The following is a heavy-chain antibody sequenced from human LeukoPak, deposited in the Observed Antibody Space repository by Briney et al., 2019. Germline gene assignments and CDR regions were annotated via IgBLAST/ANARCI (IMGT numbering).Heavy chain of an antibody. CDR2: IWYDGSNK. D-gene: IGHD6-13*01. CDR1: GFTFSSYG. J-gene: IGHJ5*02. CDR3: ARDKFFYRLDPIVAAAGSGFDP. V-gene: IGHV3-33*01. Sequence: GGSLRLSCAASGFTFSSYGMHWVRQAPGRGLEWVAVIWYDGSNKYYADSVKGRFTISRDNSKNTLYLQMNSLRAEDTAVYYCARDKFFYRLDPIVAAAGSGFDPWGQGTLVTVSS.